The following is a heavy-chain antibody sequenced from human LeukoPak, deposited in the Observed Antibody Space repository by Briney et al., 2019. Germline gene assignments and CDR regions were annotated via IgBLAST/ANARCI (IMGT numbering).Heavy chain of an antibody. D-gene: IGHD3-22*01. CDR1: GGTFSSYA. CDR3: ARSLTLFPYYYDSSGYYLDY. V-gene: IGHV1-69*04. J-gene: IGHJ4*02. CDR2: IIPTLGIA. Sequence: SVKVSCKASGGTFSSYAISWVRQAPGQGLEWMGRIIPTLGIANYAQKFQGRVTITADKSTSTAYMELSSLRSEDTAVYYCARSLTLFPYYYDSSGYYLDYWGQGTLVTVSS.